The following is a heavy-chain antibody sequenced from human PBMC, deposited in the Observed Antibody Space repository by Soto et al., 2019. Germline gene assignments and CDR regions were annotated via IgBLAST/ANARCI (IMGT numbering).Heavy chain of an antibody. Sequence: EVQLLESGGGLAQPGGSLRLSCAASGFTFSSYAMSWVRQAPGKGLEWVSSVNVDDSTYYANSVKGRFTISRDNSKNTVNLQMNSLRAEDTAIYYCATNYYLDTWAQGTLVTVSS. CDR2: VNVDDST. J-gene: IGHJ4*02. CDR1: GFTFSSYA. CDR3: ATNYYLDT. V-gene: IGHV3-23*01.